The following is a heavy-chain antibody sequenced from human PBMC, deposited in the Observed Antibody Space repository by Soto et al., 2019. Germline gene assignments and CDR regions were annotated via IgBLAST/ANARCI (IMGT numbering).Heavy chain of an antibody. CDR3: PRQQPYMSTINNDAFDI. J-gene: IGHJ3*02. CDR2: IYPGDSDT. D-gene: IGHD4-4*01. CDR1: GNSCKISG. V-gene: IGHV5-51*01. Sequence: ESLQVSWQGSGNSCKISGVASVLQMPGQGLEWMGIIYPGDSDTTYSSSFHGQATISADKTISTVYLQLSSLKASDTAMYYCPRQQPYMSTINNDAFDICGQRTMVTVSS.